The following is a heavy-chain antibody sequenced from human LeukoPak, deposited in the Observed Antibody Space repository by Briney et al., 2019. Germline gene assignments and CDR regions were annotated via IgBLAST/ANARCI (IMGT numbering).Heavy chain of an antibody. J-gene: IGHJ6*02. CDR1: GFTVSSNY. D-gene: IGHD2-2*01. CDR2: IYSGGRT. Sequence: PGGSLRLSCAASGFTVSSNYMSWVRQAPGKGLEWVSVIYSGGRTYYADSVKARFTISRHNSKNKLYLQMNSLRAEDTAVYYCARESSDPYYYGMDVWGQGTTVTVSS. CDR3: ARESSDPYYYGMDV. V-gene: IGHV3-53*04.